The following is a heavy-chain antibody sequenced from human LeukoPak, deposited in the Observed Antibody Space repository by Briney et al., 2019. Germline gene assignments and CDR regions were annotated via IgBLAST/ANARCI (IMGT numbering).Heavy chain of an antibody. CDR2: INHSGST. V-gene: IGHV4-34*01. CDR3: ARGSVFGVVIIPVFGY. D-gene: IGHD3-3*01. CDR1: GGSFSGYY. J-gene: IGHJ4*02. Sequence: KPSETLSLTCAVYGGSFSGYYWSWIRQPPGKGLEWIGEINHSGSTNYNPSLKSRVTISVDTSKNQFSLKLSSVTAADTAVYYCARGSVFGVVIIPVFGYWGQGTLVTVSS.